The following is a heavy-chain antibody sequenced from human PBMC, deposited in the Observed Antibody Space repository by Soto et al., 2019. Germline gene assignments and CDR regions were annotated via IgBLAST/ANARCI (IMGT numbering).Heavy chain of an antibody. Sequence: QVQLVQSGAEVKKPGASVKVSCKASGYTFTSYAMHWVRQAPGQRLEWMGWINAGNGNTKYSQKFQGRVTITRDTSASSAYMELSSLRSEDTAVYYCARGASDPYAFDIWGQGTMVTVSS. V-gene: IGHV1-3*01. J-gene: IGHJ3*02. CDR1: GYTFTSYA. D-gene: IGHD2-21*01. CDR3: ARGASDPYAFDI. CDR2: INAGNGNT.